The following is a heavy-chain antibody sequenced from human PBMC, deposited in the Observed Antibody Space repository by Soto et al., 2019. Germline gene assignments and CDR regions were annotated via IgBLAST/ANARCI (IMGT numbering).Heavy chain of an antibody. V-gene: IGHV3-33*01. CDR3: ARDRGRGGSYPDY. Sequence: QVQLVESGGGVVQPGRSLRLSCAASGFTFSSYGMHWVRRAPGKGLEWVAVIWYDGSNKYYADSVKGRFTISRDNSKNTLYLQMNSLRAEDTAVYYCARDRGRGGSYPDYWGQGTLVTVSS. J-gene: IGHJ4*02. D-gene: IGHD1-26*01. CDR2: IWYDGSNK. CDR1: GFTFSSYG.